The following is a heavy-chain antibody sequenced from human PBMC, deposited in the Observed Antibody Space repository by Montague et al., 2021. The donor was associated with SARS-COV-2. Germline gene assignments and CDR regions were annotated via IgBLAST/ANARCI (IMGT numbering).Heavy chain of an antibody. J-gene: IGHJ3*02. Sequence: ETLSLTCTVSGGSISSYYWSWIRQPAGKGLEWIGLIYTSGSTNYNPSLKSRVTMSLDTSKSQFSLKLRSVTAADTAMYYCARGSFGMGAFDIWGQGTMVTVSS. CDR2: IYTSGST. CDR3: ARGSFGMGAFDI. V-gene: IGHV4-4*07. CDR1: GGSISSYY. D-gene: IGHD1-14*01.